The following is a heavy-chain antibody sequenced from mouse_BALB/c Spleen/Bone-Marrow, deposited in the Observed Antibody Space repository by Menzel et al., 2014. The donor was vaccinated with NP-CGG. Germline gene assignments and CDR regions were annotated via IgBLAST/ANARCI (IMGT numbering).Heavy chain of an antibody. D-gene: IGHD1-3*01. J-gene: IGHJ1*01. CDR2: IDPANGNT. Sequence: VQLQQSGAELVKPGASVKLSCTASGFNIKDTYMHWVKQRPEQGLEWIGRIDPANGNTKYDPKFQGKATITADTSSNTAYRQLSSQTSEDTAVYYCARWGKLGRGYFDVWGAGTTVTVSS. CDR3: ARWGKLGRGYFDV. CDR1: GFNIKDTY. V-gene: IGHV14-3*02.